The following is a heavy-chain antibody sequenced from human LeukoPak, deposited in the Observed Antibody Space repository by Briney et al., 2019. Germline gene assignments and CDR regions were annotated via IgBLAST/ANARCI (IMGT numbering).Heavy chain of an antibody. CDR3: ARASAGLHYDSSGYLFDH. V-gene: IGHV1-69*05. D-gene: IGHD3-22*01. J-gene: IGHJ4*02. Sequence: SVKVSCKASGGTFSSYAISWVRQAPGQGLEWMGGIIPIFGTANYAQKFQGRVTITTDESTSTAYMELSSLRSEDTAVYYCARASAGLHYDSSGYLFDHWGQGTLVTVSS. CDR1: GGTFSSYA. CDR2: IIPIFGTA.